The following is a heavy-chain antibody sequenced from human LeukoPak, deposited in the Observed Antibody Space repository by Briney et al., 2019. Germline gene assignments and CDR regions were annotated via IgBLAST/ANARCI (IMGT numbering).Heavy chain of an antibody. CDR1: GFTFSSYS. V-gene: IGHV3-21*01. CDR2: ISSSSSYI. D-gene: IGHD3-22*01. J-gene: IGHJ6*02. Sequence: GGSLRLSCAASGFTFSSYSMNWVRQAPGKGLEWVSSISSSSSYIYYADSVKGRFTISRDNAKNSLYLQMSSLRVEDTAVYYCARLRHYYDSSGYFYYYGMDVWGQGTTVTVSS. CDR3: ARLRHYYDSSGYFYYYGMDV.